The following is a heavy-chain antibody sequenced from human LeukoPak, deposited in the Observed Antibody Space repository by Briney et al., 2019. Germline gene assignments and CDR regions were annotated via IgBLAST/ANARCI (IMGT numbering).Heavy chain of an antibody. CDR2: INHSGST. V-gene: IGHV4-34*01. CDR1: GGSFSGYY. CDR3: ARAVDSSGFSSFQY. Sequence: SETLSLTCAVYGGSFSGYYWSWIRQPPGKGLEWIGEINHSGSTNYNPSLKSRVAISVDTSKNQFSLKLNSVTTADTAVYYCARAVDSSGFSSFQYWGQGTLVTVSS. D-gene: IGHD3-22*01. J-gene: IGHJ1*01.